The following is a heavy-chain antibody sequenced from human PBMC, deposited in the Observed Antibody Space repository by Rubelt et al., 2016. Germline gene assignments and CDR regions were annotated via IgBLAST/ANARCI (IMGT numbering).Heavy chain of an antibody. V-gene: IGHV1-46*01. J-gene: IGHJ6*02. CDR1: GYTFTSYY. Sequence: VQSGAEVKKPGASVKVSCKASGYTFTSYYMHWVRQAPGQGLEWMGIINPSGGSTSYAQRFQGRVTMTRDTSTSTVYMELSSLRSEDTAVDYCATDLTAAAGTWNDYYYYGMDVWGQGTTVTVSS. CDR3: ATDLTAAAGTWNDYYYYGMDV. CDR2: INPSGGST. D-gene: IGHD6-13*01.